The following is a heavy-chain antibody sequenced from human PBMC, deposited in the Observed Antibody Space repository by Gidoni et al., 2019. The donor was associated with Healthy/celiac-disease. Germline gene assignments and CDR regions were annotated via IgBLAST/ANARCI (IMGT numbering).Heavy chain of an antibody. CDR2: IYYSGST. CDR1: GGSISSSSYY. Sequence: QLQLQESGPGLVKPSETLSLTCTVAGGSISSSSYYWGWIRQPPGKGLEWIGSIYYSGSTYYNPSLKSRVTISVDTSKNQFSLKLSSVTAADTAVYYCARKYSGSYYRYFDYWGQGTLVTVSS. CDR3: ARKYSGSYYRYFDY. J-gene: IGHJ4*02. V-gene: IGHV4-39*01. D-gene: IGHD1-26*01.